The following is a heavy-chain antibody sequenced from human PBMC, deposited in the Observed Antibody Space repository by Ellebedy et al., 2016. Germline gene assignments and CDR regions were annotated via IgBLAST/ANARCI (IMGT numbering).Heavy chain of an antibody. Sequence: ASVKVSXXPSGYTFTGHYIHWLRQAPGEGLEWMGWINPNNGGTDYAQKFQGRVTMTKDTSSSIAYVEVRRLTSDDTAIYYCARGWGSPYLLPLGEFDYWGQGSLVTVSS. CDR1: GYTFTGHY. J-gene: IGHJ4*02. CDR2: INPNNGGT. V-gene: IGHV1-2*02. CDR3: ARGWGSPYLLPLGEFDY. D-gene: IGHD2-2*01.